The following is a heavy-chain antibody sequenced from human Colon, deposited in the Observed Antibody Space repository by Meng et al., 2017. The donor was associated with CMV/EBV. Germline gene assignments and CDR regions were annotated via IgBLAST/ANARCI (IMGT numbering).Heavy chain of an antibody. V-gene: IGHV6-1*01. Sequence: SQTLSLTCAISGDSVSTNSAAWHWIRQSPSRGLEWLGRAYHRSKWYFDYTASVKGRMTIDPDTSKNQFSLQLNSVTPDDTAVYFCARGRNNDGNYYVFDFWGQGSLVTVSS. J-gene: IGHJ4*02. CDR2: AYHRSKWYF. CDR1: GDSVSTNSAA. CDR3: ARGRNNDGNYYVFDF. D-gene: IGHD3-10*02.